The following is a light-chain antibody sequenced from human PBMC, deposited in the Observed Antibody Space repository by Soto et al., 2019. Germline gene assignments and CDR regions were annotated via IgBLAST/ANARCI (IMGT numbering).Light chain of an antibody. V-gene: IGLV2-23*01. CDR2: EGT. CDR1: SSDVGNYNL. CDR3: CSYASTGTYV. Sequence: QSVLTQPASVSGSPGQSIAISCTGTSSDVGNYNLVSWYQQHSGKAPKLMIYEGTKRPSGVSDRFSGSKSGNTASLTISGLQAEDEADYYCCSYASTGTYVFGTGTKLTV. J-gene: IGLJ1*01.